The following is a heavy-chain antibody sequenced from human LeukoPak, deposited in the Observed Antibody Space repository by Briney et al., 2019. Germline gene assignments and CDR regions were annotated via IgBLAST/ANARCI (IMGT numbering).Heavy chain of an antibody. CDR2: ITADSSTT. CDR1: GFTFSTKS. V-gene: IGHV3-48*02. Sequence: GGSLRLSCSVSGFTFSTKSMNWVRPAAGKGLEWVSYITADSSTTYYADSVKGRFTISRDNAKNSLYLQMNSLRDADTAVYYCASRDYFHYWGRGTLVSVSS. CDR3: ASRDYFHY. J-gene: IGHJ4*02.